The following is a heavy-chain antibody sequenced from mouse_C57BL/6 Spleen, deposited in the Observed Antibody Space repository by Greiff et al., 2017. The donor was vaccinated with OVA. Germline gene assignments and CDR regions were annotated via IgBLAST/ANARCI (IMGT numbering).Heavy chain of an antibody. CDR1: GYTFTDYE. D-gene: IGHD2-12*01. J-gene: IGHJ2*01. Sequence: VQLQQSGAELVRPGASVTLSCKASGYTFTDYEMHWVKQTPVHGLEWIGAIDPETGGTAYNQKFKGKAILTADKSSSTAYMELRSLTSEGSAVFYCTQRVNGHYFDYGGKGTTPTVPS. CDR3: TQRVNGHYFDY. V-gene: IGHV1-15*01. CDR2: IDPETGGT.